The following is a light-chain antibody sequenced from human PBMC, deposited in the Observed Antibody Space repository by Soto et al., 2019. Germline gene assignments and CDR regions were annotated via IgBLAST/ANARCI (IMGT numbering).Light chain of an antibody. V-gene: IGKV3-20*01. Sequence: EILLTQSPGTLSLSPGERATLSCRASQSVSSNYLAWYQQKPGQAPRLLIYGASSRATGIPDRFSGSGSGTDFIITISRLEPEDFAVYYCQRYGTSPLAFGGGNKVEIK. CDR3: QRYGTSPLA. J-gene: IGKJ4*01. CDR2: GAS. CDR1: QSVSSNY.